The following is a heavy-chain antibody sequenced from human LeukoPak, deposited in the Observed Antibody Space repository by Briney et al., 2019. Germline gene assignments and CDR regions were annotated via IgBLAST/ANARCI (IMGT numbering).Heavy chain of an antibody. CDR3: AKDLSGSTEGFDY. D-gene: IGHD1-26*01. V-gene: IGHV3-9*01. Sequence: PGRSLRLSCAASGFTFDDYAMHWVRQAPGKGLEWVSGISWNSGSIGYADSVKGRFTISRDNSKNTLYLQMNSLRAEDTAVYYCAKDLSGSTEGFDYWGQGTLVTVSS. J-gene: IGHJ4*02. CDR2: ISWNSGSI. CDR1: GFTFDDYA.